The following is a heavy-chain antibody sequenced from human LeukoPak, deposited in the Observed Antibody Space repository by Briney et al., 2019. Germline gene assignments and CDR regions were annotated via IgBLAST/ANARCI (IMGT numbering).Heavy chain of an antibody. Sequence: PSETLSLTCTVSGGSISSSSYYWGWIRQPPGKGLEWIGSIYYSGSTNYNPSLKSRVTISVDTSKNQFSLKLSSVTAAGTAVYYCARRIALSGPFDPWGQGTLVTVSS. CDR1: GGSISSSSYY. CDR2: IYYSGST. D-gene: IGHD6-13*01. J-gene: IGHJ5*02. CDR3: ARRIALSGPFDP. V-gene: IGHV4-39*07.